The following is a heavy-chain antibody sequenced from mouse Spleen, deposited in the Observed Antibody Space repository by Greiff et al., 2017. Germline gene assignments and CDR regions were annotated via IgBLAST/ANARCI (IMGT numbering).Heavy chain of an antibody. V-gene: IGHV1-15*01. Sequence: QVQLQQSGAELVRPGASVTLSCKASGYTFTDYEMHWVKQTPVHGLEWIGAIDPETGGTAYNQKFKGKATLTADKSSSTAYMELRSLTSEDSAVYYCTRSDYYGSWFAYWGQGTLVTVSA. J-gene: IGHJ3*01. D-gene: IGHD1-1*01. CDR1: GYTFTDYE. CDR3: TRSDYYGSWFAY. CDR2: IDPETGGT.